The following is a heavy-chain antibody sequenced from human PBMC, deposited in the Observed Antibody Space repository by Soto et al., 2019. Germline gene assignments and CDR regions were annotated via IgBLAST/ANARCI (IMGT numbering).Heavy chain of an antibody. J-gene: IGHJ6*02. CDR2: IERDDDDK. D-gene: IGHD1-20*01. Sequence: SGPTLVNPTETLTLTCTFSGFSLTSPGMCVSWIRQPPGKALEWLALIERDDDDKYYSTSLKTRLTISKDTRKNQVVLTKANMDPADTGTYYCARSIRGPRRFNGMDVWGQGTTVTVSS. CDR1: GFSLTSPGMC. V-gene: IGHV2-70*13. CDR3: ARSIRGPRRFNGMDV.